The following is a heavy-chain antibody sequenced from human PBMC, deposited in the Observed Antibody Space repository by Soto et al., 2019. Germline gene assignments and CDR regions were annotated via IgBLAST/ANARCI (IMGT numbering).Heavy chain of an antibody. CDR1: GYTFTSYA. D-gene: IGHD4-4*01. CDR2: INAGNGNT. V-gene: IGHV1-3*01. Sequence: QVPLVQSGAEVKKPGASVKVSCKASGYTFTSYAMHWVRQAPGQRLEWMGWINAGNGNTKYSQKFQGRVTITRDTSASTAYMELSSLRSEDTAVYYCARDPNYSNYFDYWGQGTLVTVSS. J-gene: IGHJ4*02. CDR3: ARDPNYSNYFDY.